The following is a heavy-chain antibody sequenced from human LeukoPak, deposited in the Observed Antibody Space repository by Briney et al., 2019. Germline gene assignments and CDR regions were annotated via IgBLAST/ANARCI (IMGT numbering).Heavy chain of an antibody. J-gene: IGHJ4*02. CDR2: IYSGGST. Sequence: PGGSLRLSCAASGFTFSSCAMSWVRQAPGKGLEWVSVIYSGGSTYYADSVKGRFTISRDNSKNTLYLQMNSLRAEDTAVYYCARVGARSFDYWGQGTLVTVSS. CDR1: GFTFSSCA. D-gene: IGHD1-26*01. CDR3: ARVGARSFDY. V-gene: IGHV3-66*01.